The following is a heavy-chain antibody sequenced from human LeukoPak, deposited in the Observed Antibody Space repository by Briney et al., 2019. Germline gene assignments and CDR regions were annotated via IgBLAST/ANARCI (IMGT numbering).Heavy chain of an antibody. V-gene: IGHV3-23*01. CDR1: GFTFSSYA. D-gene: IGHD3-22*01. Sequence: GGSLRLSCAASGFTFSSYAMSWVRQAPGKGLEWVADISGSGGTTNYADSVKGRFTISRDNSKNTLYLQMNSLRAEDTAVYYCAKDYDSSGYRGWFDPWGQGTLVTVSS. J-gene: IGHJ5*02. CDR2: ISGSGGTT. CDR3: AKDYDSSGYRGWFDP.